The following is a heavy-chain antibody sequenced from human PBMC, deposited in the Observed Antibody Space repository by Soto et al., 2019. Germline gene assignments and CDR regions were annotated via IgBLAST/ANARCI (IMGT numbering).Heavy chain of an antibody. D-gene: IGHD4-4*01. V-gene: IGHV1-69*06. CDR1: GGTFSSYA. CDR3: ARANYIAGPPLYYYYGMDV. Sequence: QVQLVQSGAEVKKPGSSVKVSCKASGGTFSSYAISWVRQAPGQGLEWMGGISPIFGTANYAQKFQGRVTITADKSTSTAYMELSSLRSEDTAVYYCARANYIAGPPLYYYYGMDVWGQGTTVTVSS. J-gene: IGHJ6*02. CDR2: ISPIFGTA.